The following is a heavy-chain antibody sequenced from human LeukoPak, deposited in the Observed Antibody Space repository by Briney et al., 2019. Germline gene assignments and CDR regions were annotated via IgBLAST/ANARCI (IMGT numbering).Heavy chain of an antibody. CDR3: TTDSSGWYPPLWY. CDR1: GFTFSNAW. J-gene: IGHJ4*02. D-gene: IGHD6-19*01. Sequence: GGSLRLPCAASGFTFSNAWMSWVRQAPGKGLEWVGRIKSKTDGGTTDYAAPVKGRFTISRDDSKNTLYLQMNSLKTEDTAVYYCTTDSSGWYPPLWYWGQGTLVTVSS. V-gene: IGHV3-15*01. CDR2: IKSKTDGGTT.